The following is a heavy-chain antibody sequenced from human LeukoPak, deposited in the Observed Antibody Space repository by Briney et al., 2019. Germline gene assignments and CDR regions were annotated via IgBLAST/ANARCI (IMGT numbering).Heavy chain of an antibody. J-gene: IGHJ3*02. V-gene: IGHV4-4*07. CDR2: IYTRGST. CDR1: GGSINNYY. Sequence: SETLSLTCTVSGGSINNYYWSWIRQPAGKGLEWIGRIYTRGSTNYNPSLKSRVTMSVDTSKNQFSLKLSSVTAADTAVYYCARGRYCSADICSGGDAFDSWGQGTMVAVS. CDR3: ARGRYCSADICSGGDAFDS. D-gene: IGHD2-15*01.